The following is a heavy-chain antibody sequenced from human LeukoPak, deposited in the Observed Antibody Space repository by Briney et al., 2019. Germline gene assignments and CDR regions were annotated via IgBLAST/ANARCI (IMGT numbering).Heavy chain of an antibody. CDR2: ISAYNGNT. V-gene: IGHV1-18*01. CDR1: GYTFTSYG. J-gene: IGHJ4*02. D-gene: IGHD2-15*01. CDR3: ARHRSVVVVAATHDY. Sequence: ASVKVSCKASGYTFTSYGISWVRQAPGQGLEWMGWISAYNGNTNYAQKLQGRVTMTTDTSTSTAYMELRSLRSDDTAVYYCARHRSVVVVAATHDYRGQGTLVTVSS.